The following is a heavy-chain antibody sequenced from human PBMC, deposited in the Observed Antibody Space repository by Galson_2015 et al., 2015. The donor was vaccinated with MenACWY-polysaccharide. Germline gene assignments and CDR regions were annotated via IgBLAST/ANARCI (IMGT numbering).Heavy chain of an antibody. D-gene: IGHD3-3*01. CDR1: GFTFTSYA. Sequence: SLRLSCAASGFTFTSYAMSWVRQAPGKGLEWVSAIRSSGTSTYYADSVKGRFTISRDNSKNTLYLQMNSLRAEDTAVYYCAKDSTDFRSVAGRSDPSGHRTLVAVSA. J-gene: IGHJ5*02. CDR3: AKDSTDFRSVAGRSDP. V-gene: IGHV3-23*01. CDR2: IRSSGTST.